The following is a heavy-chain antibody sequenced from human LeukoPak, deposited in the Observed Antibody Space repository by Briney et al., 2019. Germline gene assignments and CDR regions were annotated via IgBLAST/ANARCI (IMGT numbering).Heavy chain of an antibody. CDR2: ISDRARDT. V-gene: IGHV3-23*01. CDR3: TTRLQHHFDY. Sequence: GGSLRLSCATSGFTFSSYTMNWVRQTPGKGLEWVSTISDRARDTHYADSVNGRFTISRDDFLNMVYLQMDRLTVEDTAVYYCTTRLQHHFDYWGQGTQVTVSS. CDR1: GFTFSSYT. D-gene: IGHD4-11*01. J-gene: IGHJ4*02.